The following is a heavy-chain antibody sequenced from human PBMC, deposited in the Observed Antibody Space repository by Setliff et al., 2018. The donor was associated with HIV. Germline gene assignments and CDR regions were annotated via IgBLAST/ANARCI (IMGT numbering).Heavy chain of an antibody. Sequence: KPSETLSLTCTVSGGSISSGDYYWSWIRQPPGKGLEWIGSTHHSGSTYYNPSLNSRVTISVDTSKNHFSLKLRSVTAADTAVYYCARHLLRGYIYIVFDYWGQGTLVTVSS. J-gene: IGHJ4*02. CDR2: THHSGST. D-gene: IGHD5-18*01. CDR3: ARHLLRGYIYIVFDY. V-gene: IGHV4-39*01. CDR1: GGSISSGDYY.